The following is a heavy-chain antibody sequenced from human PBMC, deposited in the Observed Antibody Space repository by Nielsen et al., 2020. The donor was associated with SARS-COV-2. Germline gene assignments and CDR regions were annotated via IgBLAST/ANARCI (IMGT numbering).Heavy chain of an antibody. CDR1: GFTFDDYG. J-gene: IGHJ4*02. Sequence: GESLKISCAASGFTFDDYGMSWVRQAPGKGLEWVSGINWNGGSTGYADSVKGRFTISRDNAKNSLYLQMNSLRAEDTALYYCAKGDSGSYYESFDYWGQGTLVTVSS. D-gene: IGHD1-26*01. CDR3: AKGDSGSYYESFDY. CDR2: INWNGGST. V-gene: IGHV3-20*04.